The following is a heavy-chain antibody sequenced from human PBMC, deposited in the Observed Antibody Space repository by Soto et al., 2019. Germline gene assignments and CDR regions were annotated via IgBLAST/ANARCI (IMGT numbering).Heavy chain of an antibody. D-gene: IGHD1-1*01. CDR1: GYTFTGYY. CDR2: INPNSGGT. Sequence: QVQLVQSGAEVKKPGASVKVSCKASGYTFTGYYMHWVRQAPGQGLEWMGWINPNSGGTNYAQKFQGWSATTRDPSISTAYMELSRLSSDDTAVYYCARGGPMQLGTTKRGLDYWGQGTLVTVSS. V-gene: IGHV1-2*04. J-gene: IGHJ4*02. CDR3: ARGGPMQLGTTKRGLDY.